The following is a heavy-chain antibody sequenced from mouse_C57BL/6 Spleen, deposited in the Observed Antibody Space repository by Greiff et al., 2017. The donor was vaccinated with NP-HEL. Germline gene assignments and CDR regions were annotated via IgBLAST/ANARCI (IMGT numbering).Heavy chain of an antibody. D-gene: IGHD2-12*01. Sequence: DVKLVESGGGLVKPGGSLKLSCAASGFTFSDYGMHWVRQAPEKGLEWVAYISSGSSTIYYADTVKGRFTISRDNAKNTLFLQMTSLRSEDTAMYYCARRVYDLAWFAYWGQGTLVTVSA. CDR3: ARRVYDLAWFAY. CDR1: GFTFSDYG. V-gene: IGHV5-17*01. J-gene: IGHJ3*01. CDR2: ISSGSSTI.